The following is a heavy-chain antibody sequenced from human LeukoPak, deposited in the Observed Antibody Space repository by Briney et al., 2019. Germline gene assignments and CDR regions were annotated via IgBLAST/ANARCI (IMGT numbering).Heavy chain of an antibody. Sequence: ASVKVSCKALGYTFFDYYLHWVRQAPGQGREWMGWIDPGSGGTSYAPKFQGRVTVTRDRSISTVYMELARLRSDDTAVYYCARDVRRWISDAFDLWGQGTRVTVSS. J-gene: IGHJ3*01. D-gene: IGHD5-24*01. V-gene: IGHV1-2*02. CDR2: IDPGSGGT. CDR1: GYTFFDYY. CDR3: ARDVRRWISDAFDL.